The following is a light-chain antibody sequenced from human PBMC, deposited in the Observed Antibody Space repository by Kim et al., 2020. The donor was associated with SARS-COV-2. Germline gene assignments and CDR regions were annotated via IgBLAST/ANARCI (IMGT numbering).Light chain of an antibody. CDR1: SRDVGGYHY. Sequence: GQSITISSTGTSRDVGGYHYVAWYQQHPGKVPKLLIFDLANRASGVSTRFSGSRSGNTASLTISGLQAEDEADYYCSSFTTSNTVIFGGGTQLTVL. V-gene: IGLV2-14*04. J-gene: IGLJ2*01. CDR2: DLA. CDR3: SSFTTSNTVI.